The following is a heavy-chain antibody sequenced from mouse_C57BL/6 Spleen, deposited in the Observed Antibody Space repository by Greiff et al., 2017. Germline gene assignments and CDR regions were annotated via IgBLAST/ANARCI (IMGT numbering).Heavy chain of an antibody. J-gene: IGHJ4*01. CDR3: TRKGHDHEGVMDY. V-gene: IGHV1-15*01. CDR2: IDPETGGT. D-gene: IGHD2-4*01. CDR1: GYTFTDYE. Sequence: QVQLQQSGAELVRPGASVTLSCKASGYTFTDYEMHWVKQTPVHGLEWIGAIDPETGGTAYNQKFKGKAILTADKSSSTAYMELRSLTSEDSAVYYCTRKGHDHEGVMDYWGQGTSVTVSS.